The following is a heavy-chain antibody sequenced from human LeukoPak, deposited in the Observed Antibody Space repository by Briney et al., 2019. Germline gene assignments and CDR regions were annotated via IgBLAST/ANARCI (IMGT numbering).Heavy chain of an antibody. J-gene: IGHJ4*02. D-gene: IGHD6-19*01. CDR2: ISWNSGSI. CDR3: AKDRGDSSGWYFDY. Sequence: GGSLRLSCAASGFTFDDYAMHWVRQAPGKGLEWVSGISWNSGSIGYADSVKGRFTISRDNAKNSLYLQMNSLRAEDTALYYCAKDRGDSSGWYFDYWGQGTLVTVSS. V-gene: IGHV3-9*01. CDR1: GFTFDDYA.